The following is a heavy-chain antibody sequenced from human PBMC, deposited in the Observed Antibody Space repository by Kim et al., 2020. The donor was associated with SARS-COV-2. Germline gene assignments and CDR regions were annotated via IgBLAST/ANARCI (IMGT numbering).Heavy chain of an antibody. CDR3: AKGHTAYNSPGGTRAFDY. Sequence: GGSLRLSCAASGFTFSNYAMTWVRQTPGKGLEWVSIISNTGVTTYYADSVKGRFTISRDNSKNTLFLQMNSLRADDTAVYYCAKGHTAYNSPGGTRAFDYWGQGTLVSVSS. CDR1: GFTFSNYA. J-gene: IGHJ4*02. V-gene: IGHV3-23*01. CDR2: ISNTGVTT. D-gene: IGHD3-16*01.